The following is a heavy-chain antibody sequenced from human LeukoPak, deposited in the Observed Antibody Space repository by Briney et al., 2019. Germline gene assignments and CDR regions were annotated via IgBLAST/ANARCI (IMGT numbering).Heavy chain of an antibody. CDR3: ARVSAVVPAAIIYYGMDV. Sequence: GASVKVSCKASGGTFSSYAISWVRQAPGQGLEWMGRIIPILGIANYAQKFQGRVTITADKSTSTAYMELSSLRSEDTAVYYCARVSAVVPAAIIYYGMDVWGQGTTVTVSS. J-gene: IGHJ6*02. D-gene: IGHD2-2*01. CDR2: IIPILGIA. V-gene: IGHV1-69*04. CDR1: GGTFSSYA.